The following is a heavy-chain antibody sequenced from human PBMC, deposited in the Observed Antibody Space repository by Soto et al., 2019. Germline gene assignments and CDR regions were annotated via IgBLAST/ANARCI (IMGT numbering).Heavy chain of an antibody. V-gene: IGHV1-18*01. J-gene: IGHJ4*02. D-gene: IGHD1-26*01. CDR1: GYIFSTFG. CDR3: ARASGGGVGTTSY. Sequence: QVQLVQSGPEVQKPGASAKVSCKTSGYIFSTFGISWMRQVPGQGLEWMGWISAYNGNTNYAQKFPDRVTLTTHTSTNTAYMELRSVRSDATAAYYCARASGGGVGTTSYWGQGTLGTVSS. CDR2: ISAYNGNT.